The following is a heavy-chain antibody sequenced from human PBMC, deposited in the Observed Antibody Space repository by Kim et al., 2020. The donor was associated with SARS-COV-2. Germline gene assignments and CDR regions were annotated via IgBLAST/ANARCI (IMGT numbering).Heavy chain of an antibody. CDR1: GGSFSGYY. Sequence: SETLSLTCAVYGGSFSGYYWSWIRQPPGKGLEWIGEINHSGSTNYNPSLKSRVTISVDTSKNQFSLKLSSVTAADTAVYYCARGRPVLRYFDWVFSIDP. CDR2: INHSGST. CDR3: ARGRPVLRYFDWVFSIDP. J-gene: IGHJ5*02. V-gene: IGHV4-34*01. D-gene: IGHD3-9*01.